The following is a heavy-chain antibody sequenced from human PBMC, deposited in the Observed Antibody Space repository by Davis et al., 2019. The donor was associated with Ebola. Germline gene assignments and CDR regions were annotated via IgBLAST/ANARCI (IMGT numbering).Heavy chain of an antibody. Sequence: AASVQVSCKVSGYTLTEFSMHWVRQPPGKGLEWLGGFDPEDGETIYAQKFQGRVTMTEDTSTDTAYMELSSLRSEDTAVYYCATAHDREYWGQGTLITVSS. J-gene: IGHJ4*02. V-gene: IGHV1-24*01. CDR3: ATAHDREY. CDR2: FDPEDGET. CDR1: GYTLTEFS.